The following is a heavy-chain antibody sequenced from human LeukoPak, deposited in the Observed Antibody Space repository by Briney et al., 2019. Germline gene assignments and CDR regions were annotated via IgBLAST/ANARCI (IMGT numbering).Heavy chain of an antibody. CDR3: ARDRYCSGGSCYGDY. CDR2: LSGGST. V-gene: IGHV3-23*01. Sequence: GGSLRLSCAASGFTFSSYSMNWVRQAPGKGLEWVSALSGGSTFYADSVKGRFTISRDNAKSTLYLQMNSLRAEDTAVYYCARDRYCSGGSCYGDYWGQGTLVTVSS. J-gene: IGHJ4*02. D-gene: IGHD2-15*01. CDR1: GFTFSSYS.